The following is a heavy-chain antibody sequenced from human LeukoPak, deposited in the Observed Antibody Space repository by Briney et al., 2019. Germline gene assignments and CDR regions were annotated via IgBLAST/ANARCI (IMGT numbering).Heavy chain of an antibody. D-gene: IGHD2-15*01. CDR3: ARVAGNLAPDAFDI. Sequence: SETLSLTCTVSGGSISSYYWSWIRQHPGKGLEWIGYIYYSGSTYYNPSLKSRVTISVDTSKNQFSLKLSSVTAADTAVYYCARVAGNLAPDAFDIWGQGTMVTVSS. J-gene: IGHJ3*02. V-gene: IGHV4-59*06. CDR1: GGSISSYY. CDR2: IYYSGST.